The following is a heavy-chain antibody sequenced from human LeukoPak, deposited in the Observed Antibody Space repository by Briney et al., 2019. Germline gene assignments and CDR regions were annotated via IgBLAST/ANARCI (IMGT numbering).Heavy chain of an antibody. CDR1: GDSISSYY. CDR3: ARSLKSNSREAFDS. D-gene: IGHD2/OR15-2a*01. V-gene: IGHV4-59*01. Sequence: SETLSLTCTVSGDSISSYYWNWIRQPPGKGLEWVGQMYYSGSAKYNPSLKSRATTSVDTSKNQFSLKLSSVTAADTAEYYCARSLKSNSREAFDSWGQGTMVTVSS. CDR2: MYYSGSA. J-gene: IGHJ3*02.